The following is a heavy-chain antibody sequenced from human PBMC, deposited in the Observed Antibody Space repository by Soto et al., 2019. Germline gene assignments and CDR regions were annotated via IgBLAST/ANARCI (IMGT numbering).Heavy chain of an antibody. CDR3: ARSSGCDYVGY. D-gene: IGHD3-22*01. V-gene: IGHV1-3*01. CDR2: INAGNGHT. CDR1: GYTFTSYA. J-gene: IGHJ4*02. Sequence: QVQLVQSGAEVKKPGASVKVSCKASGYTFTSYAMHWVRQAPGQRLEWMGWINAGNGHTKYSQKFQGRVTITRDTSASTVYMELTSLRSEDTTVEYCARSSGCDYVGYWGQGTRVTASS.